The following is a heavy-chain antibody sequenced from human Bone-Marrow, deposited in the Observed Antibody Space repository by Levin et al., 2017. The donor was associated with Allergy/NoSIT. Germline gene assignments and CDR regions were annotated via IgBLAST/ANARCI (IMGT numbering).Heavy chain of an antibody. CDR1: GFTFSSSW. Sequence: GGSLRLSCAASGFTFSSSWMTWVRQAPGKGLEWVGNIKQDGSEKYYVDSVKGRFTISRDNAKNSLYLQMDSLRAEDTAVYYCAKQTMMDVWGQGTTVTVSS. V-gene: IGHV3-7*01. D-gene: IGHD1/OR15-1a*01. J-gene: IGHJ6*02. CDR3: AKQTMMDV. CDR2: IKQDGSEK.